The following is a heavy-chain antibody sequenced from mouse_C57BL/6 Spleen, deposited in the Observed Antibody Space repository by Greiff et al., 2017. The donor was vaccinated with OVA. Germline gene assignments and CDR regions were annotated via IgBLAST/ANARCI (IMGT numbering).Heavy chain of an antibody. Sequence: VQLQQSGAELVRPGASVTLSCKASGYTFTDYEMHWVKQTPVHGLEWIGAIDPETGGTAYNQKFKGKAILTADKSSSTAYMELRSLTSEDSAVYYCTRGGSSYSWYFDVWGTGTTVTVSS. J-gene: IGHJ1*03. CDR3: TRGGSSYSWYFDV. V-gene: IGHV1-15*01. CDR1: GYTFTDYE. CDR2: IDPETGGT. D-gene: IGHD1-1*01.